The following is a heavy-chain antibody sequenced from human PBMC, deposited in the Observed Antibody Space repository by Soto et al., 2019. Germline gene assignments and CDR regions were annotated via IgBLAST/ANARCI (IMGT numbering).Heavy chain of an antibody. CDR2: ITHTGTNA. Sequence: GGSLRLSCTASGFSFSDYSFNWVRQAPGKGLEWVSSITHTGTNAYYADSVKGRFTISKDSADNSLILQMTSLRAEDTAVYHCARSGTYEPLYYWGQGTLVTV. D-gene: IGHD3-3*01. CDR3: ARSGTYEPLYY. J-gene: IGHJ4*02. V-gene: IGHV3-21*01. CDR1: GFSFSDYS.